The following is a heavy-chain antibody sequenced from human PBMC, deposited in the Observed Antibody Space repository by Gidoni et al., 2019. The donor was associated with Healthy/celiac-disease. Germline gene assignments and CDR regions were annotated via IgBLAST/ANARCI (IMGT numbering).Heavy chain of an antibody. CDR1: GGSFSGYY. CDR2: INHSGSA. D-gene: IGHD2-2*01. CDR3: ARASGTGGY. V-gene: IGHV4-34*01. J-gene: IGHJ4*02. Sequence: QVQLQQWGAGLLKRAETLSTTCAVYGGSFSGYYWSWIRQPPGKGLEWSGEINHSGSANYTPSLKSLVTISVDTSNSQFSLKLSSVTAADTAVYYCARASGTGGYWGQGTLVTVSS.